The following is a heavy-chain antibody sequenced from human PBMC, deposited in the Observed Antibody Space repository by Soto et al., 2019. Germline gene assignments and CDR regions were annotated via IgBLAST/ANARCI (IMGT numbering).Heavy chain of an antibody. CDR3: ARMTAMVTPYFDY. CDR2: IIPIFGTA. CDR1: GGTFSSYA. D-gene: IGHD5-18*01. J-gene: IGHJ4*02. Sequence: SVKVSCKASGGTFSSYAISWVRQAPGQGLEWMGGIIPIFGTANYAQKFQGRVTITADESTSTAYMELSSLRSEDTAVYYCARMTAMVTPYFDYWGQGTLVTVSS. V-gene: IGHV1-69*13.